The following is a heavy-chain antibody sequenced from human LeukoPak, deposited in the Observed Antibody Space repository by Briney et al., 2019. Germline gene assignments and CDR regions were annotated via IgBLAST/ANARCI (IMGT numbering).Heavy chain of an antibody. D-gene: IGHD1-26*01. CDR1: GFTFSSYS. V-gene: IGHV3-21*01. CDR3: ARDRGGSYYRDSCGY. J-gene: IGHJ4*02. Sequence: GGSLRLSCAASGFTFSSYSMNWVRQAPGRGLEWVSSISSSSSYIYYADSVKGRFTISRDNAKNSLYLQMNSLRAEDTAVYYCARDRGGSYYRDSCGYWGQGTLVTVSS. CDR2: ISSSSSYI.